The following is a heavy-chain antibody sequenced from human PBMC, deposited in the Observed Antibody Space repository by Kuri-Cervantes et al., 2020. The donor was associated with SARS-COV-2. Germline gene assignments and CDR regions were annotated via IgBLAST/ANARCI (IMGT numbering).Heavy chain of an antibody. V-gene: IGHV3-30*03. J-gene: IGHJ2*01. Sequence: GSLRLSCAVSGITFSNSVMHWVRQAPGKGLEWVALITYDGSNKFYADSVKGRFTISRDNLKNTLYLQMNSLRAEDTAVYYCARDLKYWYFDLWGRGTLVTVSS. CDR1: GITFSNSV. CDR2: ITYDGSNK. CDR3: ARDLKYWYFDL.